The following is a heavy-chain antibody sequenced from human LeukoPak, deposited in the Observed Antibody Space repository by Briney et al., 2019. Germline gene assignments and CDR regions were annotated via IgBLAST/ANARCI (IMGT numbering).Heavy chain of an antibody. Sequence: SETLSLTCTVSGGSISSYYWSWIRQPPGKGLEWIGYIYYSGSTNYNPSLKSRVTISVDTSKNQFSLKASSVTAADTAVYYCARGQWLTDYWGQGTLVTVSS. CDR3: ARGQWLTDY. V-gene: IGHV4-59*01. CDR2: IYYSGST. J-gene: IGHJ4*02. CDR1: GGSISSYY. D-gene: IGHD5-24*01.